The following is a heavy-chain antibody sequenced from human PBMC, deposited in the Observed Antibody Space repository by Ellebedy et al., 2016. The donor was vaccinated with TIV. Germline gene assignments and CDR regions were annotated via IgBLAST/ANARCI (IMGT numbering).Heavy chain of an antibody. CDR2: ISSDGSSK. CDR3: ASWDFDY. J-gene: IGHJ4*02. D-gene: IGHD7-27*01. Sequence: GESLKISCAASEFTFNTYGMNWVRQAPGKGLEWVALISSDGSSKSYADSVKGRFTISRDNSKNTLYLQMNSLRAEDTAVYWCASWDFDYWGQGTLVTVSS. CDR1: EFTFNTYG. V-gene: IGHV3-30*03.